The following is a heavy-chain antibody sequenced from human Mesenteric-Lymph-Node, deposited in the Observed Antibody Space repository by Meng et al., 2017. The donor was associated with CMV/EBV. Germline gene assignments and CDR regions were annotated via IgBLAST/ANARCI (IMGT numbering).Heavy chain of an antibody. Sequence: GESLKISCAASGFTFSNYEMNWVRQTPGEGLQWVSYINSDGRTIYYADSVKGRFTISRDNTKNSLYLQMNSLRAEDTAIYYCARDYRSVGAIPLYDYWGQGTLVTVSS. V-gene: IGHV3-48*03. CDR1: GFTFSNYE. CDR3: ARDYRSVGAIPLYDY. CDR2: INSDGRTI. J-gene: IGHJ4*02. D-gene: IGHD1-26*01.